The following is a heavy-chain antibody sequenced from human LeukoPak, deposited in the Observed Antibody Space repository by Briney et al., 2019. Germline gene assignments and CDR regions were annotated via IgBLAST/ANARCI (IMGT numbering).Heavy chain of an antibody. CDR3: ARVGRGIVLDY. CDR1: GGSISSSSYY. Sequence: PSETLSLTCTVSGGSISSSSYYWGWIRHPPGKGLEWIGSIYYSGTTYYNPSLKSRVTISVDTSKNQFSLKLSSVTAADTAVYYCARVGRGIVLDYWGQGTLVTVSS. CDR2: IYYSGTT. J-gene: IGHJ4*02. D-gene: IGHD2-8*01. V-gene: IGHV4-39*07.